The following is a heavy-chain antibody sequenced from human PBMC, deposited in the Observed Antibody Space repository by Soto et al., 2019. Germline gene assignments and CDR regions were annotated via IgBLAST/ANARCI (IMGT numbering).Heavy chain of an antibody. CDR2: ISGSGGST. D-gene: IGHD3-9*01. Sequence: GGSLRLSCAASGFTFSSYAMSWVRQAPGKGLEWVSAISGSGGSTYYADSVKGRFTISRDNSKNTLYLQMNSLRAEDTAVYYCAKDMQPDELRYFDRLPDYWGQGTLVTVSS. CDR3: AKDMQPDELRYFDRLPDY. CDR1: GFTFSSYA. J-gene: IGHJ4*02. V-gene: IGHV3-23*01.